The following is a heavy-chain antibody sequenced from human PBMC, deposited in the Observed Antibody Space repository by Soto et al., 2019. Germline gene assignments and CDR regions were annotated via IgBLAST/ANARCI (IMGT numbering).Heavy chain of an antibody. CDR1: GFTFSSYG. J-gene: IGHJ4*02. Sequence: QVQLVESGGGVVQPGRSLRLSCAASGFTFSSYGMHWVRQAPGKGLEWVAVISYDGSNKYYADSVKGRVTISRDNSKNTLYLQMNSLRAEDTAVYYCAKDHCGGDCYALGYWGQGTLVTVSS. CDR2: ISYDGSNK. D-gene: IGHD2-21*02. V-gene: IGHV3-30*18. CDR3: AKDHCGGDCYALGY.